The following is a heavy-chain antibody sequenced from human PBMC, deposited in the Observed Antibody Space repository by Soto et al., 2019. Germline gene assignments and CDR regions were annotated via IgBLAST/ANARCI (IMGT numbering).Heavy chain of an antibody. CDR1: GFTSSSYW. CDR2: IKQDGSQK. CDR3: ARVAGYSGYGIAFDY. J-gene: IGHJ4*02. D-gene: IGHD5-12*01. Sequence: GGSLRLSCAASGFTSSSYWMSWVRQAPGKGLEWVANIKQDGSQKKKVDSVKGRFPISGDNVKISLYLQMNSLRAEDTAVYYCARVAGYSGYGIAFDYWGQGTLVTVSS. V-gene: IGHV3-7*01.